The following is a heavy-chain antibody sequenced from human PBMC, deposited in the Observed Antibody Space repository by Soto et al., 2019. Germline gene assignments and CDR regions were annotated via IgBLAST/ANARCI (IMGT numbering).Heavy chain of an antibody. J-gene: IGHJ6*02. CDR1: GFNFDRND. CDR3: AKERFLDAGETVPGATLLCLGG. CDR2: ISGGGTST. Sequence: PGGSEGLPCVASGFNFDRNDLNWIRQAPGEGLERVSVISGGGTSTYYADSVKGRFTVSRDNSKNTVYLHTNRQSAEGTGVHYCAKERFLDAGETVPGATLLCLGGWGRGSTGAV. D-gene: IGHD3-10*02. V-gene: IGHV3-23*01.